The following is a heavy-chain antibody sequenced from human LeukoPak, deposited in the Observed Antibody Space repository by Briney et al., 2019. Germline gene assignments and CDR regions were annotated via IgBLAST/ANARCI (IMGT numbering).Heavy chain of an antibody. CDR2: ISSSSTI. CDR1: GFTFSSYS. J-gene: IGHJ3*02. Sequence: GGSLRLSCAASGFTFSSYSMNWVRQAPGKGLEWVSYISSSSTIYYADSVKGRFTISRDNAKNSLYLQMNSLRAEDTAVYYCARPASDAFDIWGQGTMVTVSS. CDR3: ARPASDAFDI. V-gene: IGHV3-48*01. D-gene: IGHD2-2*01.